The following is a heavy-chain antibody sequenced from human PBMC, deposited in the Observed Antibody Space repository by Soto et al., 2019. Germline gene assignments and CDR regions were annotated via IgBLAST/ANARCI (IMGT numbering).Heavy chain of an antibody. J-gene: IGHJ5*02. CDR1: GGTFSSYA. CDR2: IIHIFGTA. D-gene: IGHD1-7*01. CDR3: ARGGPFITGTGVGFDP. V-gene: IGHV1-69*06. Sequence: QVQLVQSGAEVKKPGSSVKVSCKASGGTFSSYAISWVRQAPGQGLEWMGGIIHIFGTANYAQQFQGRVTNTADKSTGTAYMELSSLRSEDTAVYYCARGGPFITGTGVGFDPWGQGTLVTVSS.